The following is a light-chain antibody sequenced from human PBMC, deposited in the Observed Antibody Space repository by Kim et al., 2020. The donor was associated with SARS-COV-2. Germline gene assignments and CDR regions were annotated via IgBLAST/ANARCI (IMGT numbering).Light chain of an antibody. CDR3: QPWGTGTLV. J-gene: IGLJ1*01. CDR1: SGHSTHT. CDR2: IQSHGCH. Sequence: ASYQHACTLGSGHSTHTIPWHQQQPGRRPRYLTKIQSHGCHGKGDVFPDHFSDSSSGDERYLPISSLQSVDEADYYCQPWGTGTLVFGTGPKVTVL. V-gene: IGLV4-69*01.